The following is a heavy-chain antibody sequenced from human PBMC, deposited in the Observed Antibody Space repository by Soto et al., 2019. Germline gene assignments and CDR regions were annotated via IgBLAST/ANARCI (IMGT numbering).Heavy chain of an antibody. CDR2: INHSGST. CDR1: GGSFSGYY. CDR3: ARGRHSGGSCYVCFWFDP. Sequence: QVQLQQWGAGLLKPSETLSLTCAVYGGSFSGYYWSWIRQPPGKGLEWIGEINHSGSTNYNPSLKSRVTISVDTSKNQFSLKLSSVTAADTAVYYCARGRHSGGSCYVCFWFDPLGQGTLVTVSS. D-gene: IGHD2-15*01. J-gene: IGHJ5*02. V-gene: IGHV4-34*01.